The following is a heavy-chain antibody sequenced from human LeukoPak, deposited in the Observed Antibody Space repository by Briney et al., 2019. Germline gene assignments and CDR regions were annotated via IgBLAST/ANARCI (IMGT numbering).Heavy chain of an antibody. D-gene: IGHD6-19*01. V-gene: IGHV4-30-4*01. CDR1: GGSLSSAVYY. Sequence: SQTLSPTCTVSGGSLSSAVYYWRWIRQPPGEGLEWIGYIYYSGSTYYNPSHKSRVTISVDTTKNQYSLKQSSVTAADTAVYYGARTSGWYFDYWGQGTLVTVSS. J-gene: IGHJ4*02. CDR2: IYYSGST. CDR3: ARTSGWYFDY.